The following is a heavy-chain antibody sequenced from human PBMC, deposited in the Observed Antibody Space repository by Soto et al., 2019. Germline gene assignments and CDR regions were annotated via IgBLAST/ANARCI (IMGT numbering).Heavy chain of an antibody. Sequence: PGGSLRLSCAASGFTVSANYMSWVRQAPGKGLEWLSVTDSGGSTYYTDSVKGRFTISRDNSKNTLYLQMSSLRPEDTAVYYCTRDQNCWGQGTLVTVS. CDR1: GFTVSANY. J-gene: IGHJ4*02. CDR3: TRDQNC. V-gene: IGHV3-66*01. CDR2: TDSGGST.